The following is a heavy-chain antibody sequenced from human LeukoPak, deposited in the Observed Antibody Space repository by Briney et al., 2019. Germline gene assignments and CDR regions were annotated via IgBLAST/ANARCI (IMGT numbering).Heavy chain of an antibody. D-gene: IGHD2-2*01. CDR3: AGRYCSSTSCRTYYYMDV. CDR2: VSGSGGST. CDR1: GFTFSSYA. Sequence: GGSLRLSCAASGFTFSSYAMSWVRQAPGKGLEWVSAVSGSGGSTYYADSVKGRFTISRDNSKDTLYLQMNSLRAEDTAVYYCAGRYCSSTSCRTYYYMDVWGKGTTVTVSS. V-gene: IGHV3-23*01. J-gene: IGHJ6*03.